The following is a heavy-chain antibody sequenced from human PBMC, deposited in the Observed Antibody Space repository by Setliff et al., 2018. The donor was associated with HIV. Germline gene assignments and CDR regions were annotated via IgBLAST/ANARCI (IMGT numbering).Heavy chain of an antibody. Sequence: SETLSLTCTVSGGSISSYYWSWIRQPAGKGLEWIGRIFSSGSTSYNSSLKSRVTMSVDTSKNQFSLRLGSVTAADTAVYYCAIGGYCTATTCFRIFDHWGQGSRVTVSS. CDR1: GGSISSYY. J-gene: IGHJ4*02. V-gene: IGHV4-4*07. CDR3: AIGGYCTATTCFRIFDH. CDR2: IFSSGST. D-gene: IGHD2-8*02.